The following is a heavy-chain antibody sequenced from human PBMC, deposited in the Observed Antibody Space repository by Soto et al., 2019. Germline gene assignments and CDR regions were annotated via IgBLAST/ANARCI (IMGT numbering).Heavy chain of an antibody. Sequence: SQTLSLTCDISGDSVPSSSAAWNWIRQFPSRGLEWLGRTYYRSKWIHEYTVSMESRITINPDTSKNQFSLHIYSVTPKDTAVYYCAGVVWFRGMDVWGQGTPVTVSS. CDR3: AGVVWFRGMDV. D-gene: IGHD3-16*01. J-gene: IGHJ6*02. V-gene: IGHV6-1*01. CDR2: TYYRSKWIH. CDR1: GDSVPSSSAA.